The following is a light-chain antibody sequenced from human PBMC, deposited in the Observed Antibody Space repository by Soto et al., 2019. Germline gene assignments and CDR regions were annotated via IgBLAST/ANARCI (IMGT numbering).Light chain of an antibody. J-gene: IGLJ3*02. Sequence: QLVLTQPPSASGTPGQTITISCSGSRSNIGSNSVYWYQHLPGTAPKLLIYRNDQRPSGVPDRFSASKSATSASLAISGLRSEDEGDYYCATWDDSLTDLWVFGGGTKLTVL. CDR1: RSNIGSNS. CDR2: RND. CDR3: ATWDDSLTDLWV. V-gene: IGLV1-47*01.